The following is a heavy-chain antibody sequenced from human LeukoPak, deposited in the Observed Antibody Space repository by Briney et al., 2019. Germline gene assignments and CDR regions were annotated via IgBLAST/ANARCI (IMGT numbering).Heavy chain of an antibody. CDR2: IIPIFGTA. Sequence: SVKVSCKASGYTFTGYYMHWVRQAPGQGLEWMGGIIPIFGTANYAQKFQGRVTITADESTSTAYMELSSLRSEDTAVYYCAREVAVAGTVSYFYYYGMDVWGQGTTVTVSS. CDR1: GYTFTGYY. J-gene: IGHJ6*02. V-gene: IGHV1-69*13. D-gene: IGHD6-19*01. CDR3: AREVAVAGTVSYFYYYGMDV.